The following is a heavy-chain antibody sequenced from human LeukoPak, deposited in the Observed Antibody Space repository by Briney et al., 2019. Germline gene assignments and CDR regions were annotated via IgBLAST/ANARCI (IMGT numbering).Heavy chain of an antibody. Sequence: GGSPRLSCAASGFTFSSYAMHWVRQAPGKGLEWVAVISYDGSNKYYADSVKGRFTISRDNSKNTLYLQMNSLRAEDTAVYYCAREEGIAAFDPWGQGTLVTVSS. V-gene: IGHV3-30*01. CDR2: ISYDGSNK. D-gene: IGHD6-13*01. CDR3: AREEGIAAFDP. J-gene: IGHJ5*02. CDR1: GFTFSSYA.